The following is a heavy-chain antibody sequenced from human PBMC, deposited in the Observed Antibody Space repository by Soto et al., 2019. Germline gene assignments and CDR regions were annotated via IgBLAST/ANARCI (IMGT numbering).Heavy chain of an antibody. CDR3: ASGRPTALDY. V-gene: IGHV4-30-2*01. D-gene: IGHD1-26*01. Sequence: QLQLQESGSGLVKPSQTLSLTCAVSGGSISSGGYSWYWIRQPPGKGLEWIGYIYHSGSTYYNPSLKSRVTITVDRSKNQFSLKLTSVTAADTAVYSCASGRPTALDYWGQGTLVTVSS. CDR2: IYHSGST. CDR1: GGSISSGGYS. J-gene: IGHJ4*02.